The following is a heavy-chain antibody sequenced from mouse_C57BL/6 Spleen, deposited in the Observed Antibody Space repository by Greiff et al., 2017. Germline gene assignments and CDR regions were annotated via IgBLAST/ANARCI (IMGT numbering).Heavy chain of an antibody. CDR1: GYSITSGYY. CDR3: SGWGGYYAKDY. CDR2: ISYDGSN. J-gene: IGHJ4*01. D-gene: IGHD1-1*02. Sequence: EVKLQESGPGLVKPSQSLSLTCSVTGYSITSGYYWNWIRQFPGNKLEWMGYISYDGSNNYNPSLKNRISITRDTSKNQFFLKLNSVTTEDTATYYCSGWGGYYAKDYWGQGTSVTVSS. V-gene: IGHV3-6*01.